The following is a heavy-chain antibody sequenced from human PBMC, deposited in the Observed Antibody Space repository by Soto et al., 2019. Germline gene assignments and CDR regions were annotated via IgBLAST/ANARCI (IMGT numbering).Heavy chain of an antibody. V-gene: IGHV4-30-4*01. CDR1: GGSISSGDYY. CDR3: GRASCVALPAARFDP. D-gene: IGHD2-2*01. J-gene: IGHJ5*02. CDR2: IYYRGST. Sequence: SETLSLTCTVSGGSISSGDYYWSWIRQPPGKGLEWIGYIYYRGSTYYNSSLKSRVTISVDTSKNQFSLKLTSVTAADTAVYYCGRASCVALPAARFDPWGQGTLVTVSS.